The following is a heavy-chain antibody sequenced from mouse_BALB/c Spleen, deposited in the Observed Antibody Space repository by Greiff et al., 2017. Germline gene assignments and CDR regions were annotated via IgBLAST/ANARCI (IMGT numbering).Heavy chain of an antibody. V-gene: IGHV1-7*01. CDR1: GYTFTSYW. J-gene: IGHJ4*01. D-gene: IGHD3-1*01. CDR3: ARGANPRGAMDY. Sequence: QVQLQQSGAELAKPGASVKMSCKASGYTFTSYWMHWVKQRPGQGLEWIGYINPSTGYTEYNQKFKDKATLTADKSSSTAYMQLSSLTSEDSAVYYCARGANPRGAMDYWGQGTSVTVSS. CDR2: INPSTGYT.